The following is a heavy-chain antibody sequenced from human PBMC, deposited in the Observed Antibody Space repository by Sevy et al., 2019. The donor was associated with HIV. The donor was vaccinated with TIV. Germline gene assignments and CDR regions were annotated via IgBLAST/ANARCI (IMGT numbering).Heavy chain of an antibody. V-gene: IGHV3-23*01. Sequence: GGSLRLSCAASGFSFSSYAMSWVRQTPGKGLEWVSAISGSGGSTYYADSVKGRFTISRDNSKDTLYLQMNSLRAEDTAVYYCAKGGFTMVRGVFDYWCQGTLVTVSS. CDR1: GFSFSSYA. CDR2: ISGSGGST. J-gene: IGHJ4*02. CDR3: AKGGFTMVRGVFDY. D-gene: IGHD3-10*01.